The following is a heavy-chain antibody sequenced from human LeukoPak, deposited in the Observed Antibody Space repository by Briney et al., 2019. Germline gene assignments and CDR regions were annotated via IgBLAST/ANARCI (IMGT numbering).Heavy chain of an antibody. Sequence: GGSLRLSCAASGFTFSSYAMSWVRQAPGKGLEWVSVIYSGGSTYYADSVKGRFTISRDNSKNTLYLQMNSLRAEDTAVYYCARDRLGTLDAFDIWGQGTMVTVSS. V-gene: IGHV3-66*02. J-gene: IGHJ3*02. CDR3: ARDRLGTLDAFDI. CDR1: GFTFSSYA. CDR2: IYSGGST. D-gene: IGHD6-25*01.